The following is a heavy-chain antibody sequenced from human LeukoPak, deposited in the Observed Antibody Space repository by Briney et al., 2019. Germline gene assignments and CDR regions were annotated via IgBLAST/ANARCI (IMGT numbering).Heavy chain of an antibody. V-gene: IGHV1-18*01. Sequence: ASVKVSCKASGYTLSNFGINWVRQAPGQGLEWMGWISGNNDNPNYGQKFQGRVTMTTDTSTSTAYMELRSLRSDDTAVYYCARHPYRGYDILTGYRYWGQGTLVTVSS. CDR3: ARHPYRGYDILTGYRY. CDR1: GYTLSNFG. CDR2: ISGNNDNP. D-gene: IGHD3-9*01. J-gene: IGHJ4*02.